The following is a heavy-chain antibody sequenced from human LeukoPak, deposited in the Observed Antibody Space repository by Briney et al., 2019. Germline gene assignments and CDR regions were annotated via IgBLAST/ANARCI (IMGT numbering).Heavy chain of an antibody. Sequence: GGSLRLSCAASGVTFSSYSMNWVRQAPGKGVEWVSSISSSSSYIYYADSVKGRFTISRDNAKNSLYLQMNSLRAEDTAVYYCARDHSLPRYGYWGQGTLVTVSS. CDR1: GVTFSSYS. D-gene: IGHD4-23*01. V-gene: IGHV3-21*01. J-gene: IGHJ4*02. CDR2: ISSSSSYI. CDR3: ARDHSLPRYGY.